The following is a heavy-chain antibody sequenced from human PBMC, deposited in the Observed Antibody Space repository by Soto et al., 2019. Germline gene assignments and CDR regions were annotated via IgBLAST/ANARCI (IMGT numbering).Heavy chain of an antibody. Sequence: QVQLVQSGAEVKKPGASVKVSCKASGYTFTSYDINWVRQATGQGLEWMGWMNPNSGNTGYAQKFQSRVTMTRNTSISTAYMELSSLRSEDTAVYYCARAVGRYCTNGVCSYYYYYYMDVWGKGTTVTVSS. CDR3: ARAVGRYCTNGVCSYYYYYYMDV. V-gene: IGHV1-8*01. D-gene: IGHD2-8*01. J-gene: IGHJ6*03. CDR2: MNPNSGNT. CDR1: GYTFTSYD.